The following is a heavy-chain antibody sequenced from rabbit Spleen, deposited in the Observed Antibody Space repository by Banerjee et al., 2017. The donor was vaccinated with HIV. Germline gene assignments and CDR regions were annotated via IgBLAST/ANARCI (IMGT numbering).Heavy chain of an antibody. CDR2: IYAGSGST. J-gene: IGHJ4*01. Sequence: QSLEESGGDLVKPGASLTLTCKASGLDFSSSCWICWVRQAPGKGLEWIACIYAGSGSTYYASWAKGRFTISKTSSTTVTLQMTSLTAADTATYFCARTGSSYWGDFNFWGQGTLVTVS. CDR3: ARTGSSYWGDFNF. D-gene: IGHD8-1*01. CDR1: GLDFSSSCW. V-gene: IGHV1S40*01.